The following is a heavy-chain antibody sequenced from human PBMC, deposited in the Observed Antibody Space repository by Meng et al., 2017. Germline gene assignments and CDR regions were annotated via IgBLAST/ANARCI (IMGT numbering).Heavy chain of an antibody. CDR2: INHSGST. D-gene: IGHD5-18*01. V-gene: IGHV4-34*01. CDR1: GGSFSGYY. J-gene: IGHJ4*02. CDR3: ARGGGYSYGFGSIDY. Sequence: VQLQQWGAGLLKPSETLALTSAVYGGSFSGYYWSWIRQPPGKGLEWIGEINHSGSTNYNPSLKSRVTISVDTSKNQFSLKLSSVTAADTAVYYCARGGGYSYGFGSIDYWGQGTLVTVSS.